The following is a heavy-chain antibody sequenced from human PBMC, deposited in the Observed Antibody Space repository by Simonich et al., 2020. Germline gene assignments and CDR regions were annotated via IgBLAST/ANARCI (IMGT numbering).Heavy chain of an antibody. J-gene: IGHJ6*03. CDR2: SNPNSGST. D-gene: IGHD1-26*01. CDR3: ARVPPTSGSYYYYYYYMDV. CDR1: GYTFTGYY. V-gene: IGHV1-2*02. Sequence: QVQLVQSGAEVKKPGASVKVSCKASGYTFTGYYMHWVRQAPRQGLEWMGWSNPNSGSTNKAQKFQGRVTMTRDTSISTAYMELSRLRSDDTAVYYCARVPPTSGSYYYYYYYMDVWGKGTTVTVSS.